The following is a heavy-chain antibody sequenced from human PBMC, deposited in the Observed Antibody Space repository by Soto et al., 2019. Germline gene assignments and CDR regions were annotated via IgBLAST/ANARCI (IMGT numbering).Heavy chain of an antibody. D-gene: IGHD2-2*01. Sequence: GGSLRLSCAASGFTFSSYSMNWVRQAPGKGLERVSSISSSSSYIYYADSVKGRFTISRDNAKNSLYLQMNSLRAEDTAVYYCARSQGSTSSLHNTYYYYGMDVWGQGTTVTVSS. V-gene: IGHV3-21*01. CDR3: ARSQGSTSSLHNTYYYYGMDV. CDR1: GFTFSSYS. CDR2: ISSSSSYI. J-gene: IGHJ6*02.